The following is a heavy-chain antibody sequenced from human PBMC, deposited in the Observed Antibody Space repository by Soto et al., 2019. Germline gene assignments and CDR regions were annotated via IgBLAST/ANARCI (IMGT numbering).Heavy chain of an antibody. D-gene: IGHD5-12*01. CDR3: ARHPPGYDSQDAFDI. Sequence: PGESLKISCKGSGYSFTSYWIGWVRQMPGKGLEWMGIIYPGDSDTRYSPSFQGQVTISADKSISTAYLQWSSLKASDTAMYYCARHPPGYDSQDAFDIWGQGTMVTVSS. CDR2: IYPGDSDT. J-gene: IGHJ3*02. CDR1: GYSFTSYW. V-gene: IGHV5-51*01.